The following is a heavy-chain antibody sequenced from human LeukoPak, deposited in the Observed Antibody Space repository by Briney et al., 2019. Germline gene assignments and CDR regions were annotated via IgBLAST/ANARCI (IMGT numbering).Heavy chain of an antibody. Sequence: SETLSLTCTVSGGSISSSYYYWGWIRQPPGKGLEWIGSIYYSGSTYYNPSLKSRVTISVDTSKNQFSLKLRSVTAADTAVYYCAREYGLADYGGKVYYGMDVWGQGTTVTVSS. CDR2: IYYSGST. CDR1: GGSISSSYYY. V-gene: IGHV4-39*07. D-gene: IGHD4-23*01. CDR3: AREYGLADYGGKVYYGMDV. J-gene: IGHJ6*02.